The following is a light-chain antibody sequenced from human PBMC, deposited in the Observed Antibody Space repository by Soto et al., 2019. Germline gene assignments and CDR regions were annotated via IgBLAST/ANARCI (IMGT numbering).Light chain of an antibody. V-gene: IGKV3-11*01. CDR3: QQRGAWPLT. J-gene: IGKJ4*01. CDR2: DVS. Sequence: EIVLTQSPATLSLSPGERATLSCRASQSVGNSLAWHQQKPGQAPRLLIWDVSNRATGIPTRFSGSGSGTDFTLTISSLEPEDFVLYYCQQRGAWPLTFGGGTRVEIK. CDR1: QSVGNS.